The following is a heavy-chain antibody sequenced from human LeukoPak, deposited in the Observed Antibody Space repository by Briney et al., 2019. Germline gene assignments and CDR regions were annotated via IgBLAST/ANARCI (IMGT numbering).Heavy chain of an antibody. D-gene: IGHD1-26*01. Sequence: ASVKVSCKASGYTFTSYGISWVRQAPGQGLEWMGWINPNSGGTNYAQKFQGRVTMTRDTSISTAYMELSRLRSDDTAVYYCARDPSGLVGATDYWGQGTLVTVSS. CDR1: GYTFTSYG. J-gene: IGHJ4*02. CDR3: ARDPSGLVGATDY. CDR2: INPNSGGT. V-gene: IGHV1-2*02.